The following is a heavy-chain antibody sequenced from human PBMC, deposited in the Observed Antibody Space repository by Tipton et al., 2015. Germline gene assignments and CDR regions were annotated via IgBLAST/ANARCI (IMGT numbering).Heavy chain of an antibody. CDR1: GGSFNNYY. CDR3: AGYYHDAFEI. D-gene: IGHD4-17*01. Sequence: LRLSCTVSGGSFNNYYWSWIRQPAGQGLEWIGRIYTSGLTDYNPSLKGRVSMSVDTSKKQLSLNLTSVTAADTAVYYCAGYYHDAFEIWGQGIMVTVSS. J-gene: IGHJ3*02. CDR2: IYTSGLT. V-gene: IGHV4-4*07.